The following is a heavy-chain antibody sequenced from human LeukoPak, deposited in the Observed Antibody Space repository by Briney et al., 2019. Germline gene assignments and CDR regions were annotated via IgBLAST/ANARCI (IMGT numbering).Heavy chain of an antibody. V-gene: IGHV1-18*01. Sequence: GASVKVSFKASGYSFTSYGISWVRQAPGQGLEWVGWISAYNGNTNYAQKLQGRVTMTTDTSTSTAFMELRSLTSDDTAVYYCARSAGFSSPDYWGQGTLVTVSS. CDR2: ISAYNGNT. D-gene: IGHD6-13*01. CDR3: ARSAGFSSPDY. J-gene: IGHJ4*02. CDR1: GYSFTSYG.